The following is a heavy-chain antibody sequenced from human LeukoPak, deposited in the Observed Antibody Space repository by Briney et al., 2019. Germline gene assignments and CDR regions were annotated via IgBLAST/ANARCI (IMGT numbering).Heavy chain of an antibody. J-gene: IGHJ4*02. CDR1: GGSISSYY. CDR2: IHYSGNT. Sequence: PSETLSLTCTVSGGSISSYYWSWMRQPPGKGLEWIGYIHYSGNTNYNPSLKSRVTISLGTTRTQFSLKLTSVTAAATAVYYCASSEWNYARWGQGILVTVSS. CDR3: ASSEWNYAR. V-gene: IGHV4-59*08. D-gene: IGHD1-7*01.